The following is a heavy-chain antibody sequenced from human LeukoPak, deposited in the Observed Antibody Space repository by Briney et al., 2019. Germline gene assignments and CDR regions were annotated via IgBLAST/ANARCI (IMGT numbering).Heavy chain of an antibody. CDR1: GYTFTDYL. V-gene: IGHV1-2*02. Sequence: ASVKVSCKASGYTFTDYLIHWVRQAPGQGLEWMGWINPNSGGTDYAQKFQGRVTMTRDTSISTTYMDLSRLRSDDTAVYYCARGDYYDSSGYPDYWGQGTLVTVSS. J-gene: IGHJ4*02. CDR2: INPNSGGT. CDR3: ARGDYYDSSGYPDY. D-gene: IGHD3-22*01.